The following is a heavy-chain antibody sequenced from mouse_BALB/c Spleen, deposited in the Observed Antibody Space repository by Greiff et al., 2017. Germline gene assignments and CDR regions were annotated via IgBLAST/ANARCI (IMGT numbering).Heavy chain of an antibody. J-gene: IGHJ4*01. CDR1: GFTFSSYA. Sequence: EVQVVESGGGLVKPGGSLKLSCAASGFTFSSYAMSWVRQTPEKRLEWVASISSGGSTYYPDSVKGRFTISRDNARNILYLQMSSLRSEDTAMYYCARVGYYGSSYYAMDYWGQGTSVTVSS. D-gene: IGHD1-1*01. CDR3: ARVGYYGSSYYAMDY. CDR2: ISSGGST. V-gene: IGHV5-6-5*01.